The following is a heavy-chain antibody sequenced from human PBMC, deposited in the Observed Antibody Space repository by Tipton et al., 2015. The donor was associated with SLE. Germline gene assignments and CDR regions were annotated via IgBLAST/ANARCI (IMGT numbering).Heavy chain of an antibody. J-gene: IGHJ4*02. CDR1: GDSVATKGVA. Sequence: GLVKPSQTLSLTCAISGDSVATKGVAWNWIRQSPSRGLEWLGRIYYQSKWYSDFAVSVQSRITIIPDTSENHFSLQLNSVTPEDTAIYYCARGWLRTGFAFWGQGTLVTVSS. CDR2: IYYQSKWYS. CDR3: ARGWLRTGFAF. V-gene: IGHV6-1*01. D-gene: IGHD3-16*01.